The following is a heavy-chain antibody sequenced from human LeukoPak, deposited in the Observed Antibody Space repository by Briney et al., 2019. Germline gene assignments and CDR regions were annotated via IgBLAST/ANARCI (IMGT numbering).Heavy chain of an antibody. Sequence: GGSLRLSCAASGFTFSSYAMSWVRQAPGKGLEWVSAISGSGGSTYYADSVKGRFTISRDNSKNTVYVQVNSLRAEDTAMYYCAKYSNDADFDYWGQGTLVTVAS. CDR1: GFTFSSYA. D-gene: IGHD4-11*01. CDR2: ISGSGGST. V-gene: IGHV3-23*01. J-gene: IGHJ4*02. CDR3: AKYSNDADFDY.